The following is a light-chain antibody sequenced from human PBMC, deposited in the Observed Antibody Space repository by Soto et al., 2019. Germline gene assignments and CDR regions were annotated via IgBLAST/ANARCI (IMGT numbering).Light chain of an antibody. J-gene: IGKJ1*01. CDR3: QQSYSAPWT. CDR2: DAS. CDR1: QSISTY. V-gene: IGKV1-39*01. Sequence: DIQMTQSPSSLAASVGARVTITCRASQSISTYLNWYQQKPGKAPKVLIFDASRLQSGVASRFSGSGSGTDFTLTISSLQPEDSATDYCQQSYSAPWTFDQGTKVQVK.